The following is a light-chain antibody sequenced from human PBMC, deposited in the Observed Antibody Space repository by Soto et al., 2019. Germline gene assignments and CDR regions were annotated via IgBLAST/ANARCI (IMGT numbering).Light chain of an antibody. Sequence: EIVMTQSPATLSVSPGERATLSCRASQSVSSNLAWYQQKPGQAPRLLIYDASNRATGIPARFSGSGSGTEFTLTISSLQPDDFATYYCQQYNSYSLTFGQGTKVDIK. V-gene: IGKV3D-15*01. CDR3: QQYNSYSLT. J-gene: IGKJ1*01. CDR2: DAS. CDR1: QSVSSN.